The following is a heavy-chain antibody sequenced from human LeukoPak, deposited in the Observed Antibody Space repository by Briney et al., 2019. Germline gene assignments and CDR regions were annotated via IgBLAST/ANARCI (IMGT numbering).Heavy chain of an antibody. Sequence: GGSLRLSCAASGFTFSNYAMSCVRQAPGKGLEWVSAISGSGGSTYYADSVKGRFTISRDNSKNTLYLQMNSLRAEDTAVYYCAKYRAVAAPKGGMDVWGQGTTVTVSS. CDR3: AKYRAVAAPKGGMDV. CDR1: GFTFSNYA. CDR2: ISGSGGST. J-gene: IGHJ6*02. V-gene: IGHV3-23*01. D-gene: IGHD2-15*01.